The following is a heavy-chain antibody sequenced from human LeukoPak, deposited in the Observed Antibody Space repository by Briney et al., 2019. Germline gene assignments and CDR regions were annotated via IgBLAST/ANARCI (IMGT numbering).Heavy chain of an antibody. V-gene: IGHV4-59*01. CDR3: ARAPYYYGSGSSDY. CDR2: IYYSGST. J-gene: IGHJ4*02. Sequence: PSETLSLTCTVSGGSISSYYWSWIRQPPGKGLEWIGYIYYSGSTNYNPSLKSRVTISVDTSKNQFSLKLSSVTAADTAVYYCARAPYYYGSGSSDYWGQGTLVTVSS. CDR1: GGSISSYY. D-gene: IGHD3-10*01.